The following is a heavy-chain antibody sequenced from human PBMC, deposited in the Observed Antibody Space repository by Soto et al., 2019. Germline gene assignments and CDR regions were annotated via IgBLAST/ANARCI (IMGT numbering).Heavy chain of an antibody. CDR2: IYYSGTT. D-gene: IGHD2-15*01. J-gene: IGHJ4*02. Sequence: PSETLYLTCAVSGYSISSSNWCGWIRQPPGKGLEWIGYIYYSGTTYYNPSLKSRVTMSVDTSKNQFSLKLTSVTAVDTSVYYCATMGTPATGLYFFDYWGQG. V-gene: IGHV4-28*01. CDR3: ATMGTPATGLYFFDY. CDR1: GYSISSSNW.